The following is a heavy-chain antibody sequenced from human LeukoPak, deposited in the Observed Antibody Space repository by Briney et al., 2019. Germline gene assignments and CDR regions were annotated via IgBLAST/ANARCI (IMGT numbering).Heavy chain of an antibody. CDR3: ARDKPIAAAVTAYVLAY. CDR2: IWYDGSKK. V-gene: IGHV3-33*01. Sequence: GGSLTLSCAPSGISFCNYDMHWVRQAPGKGLEWVAIIWYDGSKKDYADSVKGRFIISRDNSKNTLYLQMDSLRAEDTAVYYCARDKPIAAAVTAYVLAYWGQGTLVTVSS. CDR1: GISFCNYD. D-gene: IGHD6-13*01. J-gene: IGHJ4*02.